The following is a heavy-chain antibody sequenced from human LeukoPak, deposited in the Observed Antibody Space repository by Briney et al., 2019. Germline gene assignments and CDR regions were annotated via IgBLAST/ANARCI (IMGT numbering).Heavy chain of an antibody. CDR3: TRQLGGSGSH. J-gene: IGHJ4*02. CDR1: GFTFNNYW. V-gene: IGHV3-7*01. CDR2: IKEDGSEI. Sequence: GGSLRLSCAASGFTFNNYWMSWVRQAPGKGLEWVANIKEDGSEIYYVDSVMGRFTISRDNTKNSVYLQMNSLRAEDTAVYYCTRQLGGSGSHWGQGTLVTVSS. D-gene: IGHD3-10*01.